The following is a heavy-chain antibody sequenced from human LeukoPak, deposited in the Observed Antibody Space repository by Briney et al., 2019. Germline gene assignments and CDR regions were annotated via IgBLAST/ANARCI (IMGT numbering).Heavy chain of an antibody. CDR3: ARDKRGAFDI. J-gene: IGHJ3*02. Sequence: PSETLSLTCTVSGGSISSGGYYWSWIRQHPGKGLEWIGYIYYSGSTYYNPSLKSRVTISVDTSKNQFSLKLSSVTAADTAVYYCARDKRGAFDIWGQGTMVTVSS. CDR1: GGSISSGGYY. V-gene: IGHV4-31*03. CDR2: IYYSGST.